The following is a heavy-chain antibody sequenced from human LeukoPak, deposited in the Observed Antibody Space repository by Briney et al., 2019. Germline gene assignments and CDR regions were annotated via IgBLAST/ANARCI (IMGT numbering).Heavy chain of an antibody. CDR3: ARVLGWELLRYYYYYGMDV. CDR1: GYTFTELS. J-gene: IGHJ6*02. D-gene: IGHD1-26*01. V-gene: IGHV1-24*01. CDR2: FDPEDGEI. Sequence: ASVKVSCKVSGYTFTELSMHWVRQAPGKGLEWMGGFDPEDGEIIYAQKFQGRVTMTEDTSTDTAYMELSSLRSDDTAVYYCARVLGWELLRYYYYYGMDVWGQGTTVTVSS.